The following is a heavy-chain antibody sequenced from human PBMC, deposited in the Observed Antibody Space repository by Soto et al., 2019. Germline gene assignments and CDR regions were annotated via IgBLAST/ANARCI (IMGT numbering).Heavy chain of an antibody. CDR3: AKDEVRTPSLYAMDV. D-gene: IGHD3-10*01. V-gene: IGHV3-30*18. J-gene: IGHJ6*02. CDR1: GFIFSTYS. CDR2: ISYDGSNR. Sequence: VQLVESGGGMVQPGGSLRLSCAASGFIFSTYSMNWVRQAPGKGLEWVALISYDGSNRNSADSVKGRFTISRDNSKNTLYLQMNSLRVEDTAVYYCAKDEVRTPSLYAMDVWGQGTTVTVSS.